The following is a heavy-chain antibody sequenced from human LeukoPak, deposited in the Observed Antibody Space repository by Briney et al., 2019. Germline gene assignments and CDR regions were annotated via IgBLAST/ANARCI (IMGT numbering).Heavy chain of an antibody. CDR3: ARDKSSGYHYFDY. Sequence: PGGSLRLSCAASGFTFSSYAMSWVRQAPGKGLEWVSAINTPGGSTYYADSVKGRFTISRDNSKNTLYLQMNSLRAEDTALYYCARDKSSGYHYFDYWGQGTLVTVSS. CDR2: INTPGGST. J-gene: IGHJ4*02. CDR1: GFTFSSYA. V-gene: IGHV3-23*01. D-gene: IGHD3-22*01.